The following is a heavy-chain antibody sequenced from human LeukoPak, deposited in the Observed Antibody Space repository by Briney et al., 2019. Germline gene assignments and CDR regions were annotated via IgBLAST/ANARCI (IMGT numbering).Heavy chain of an antibody. CDR1: GFTFTSYV. Sequence: GGYLRLSCAASGFTFTSYVMSWVRQAPGKGLEWVSSIGGGGDYTYYSDSVKGRFTIYRDNSENRVYLEMKSLRAEDTAVYYCARRTASDFWGQGTLVTVSS. D-gene: IGHD2-21*02. CDR3: ARRTASDF. CDR2: IGGGGDYT. J-gene: IGHJ4*02. V-gene: IGHV3-23*01.